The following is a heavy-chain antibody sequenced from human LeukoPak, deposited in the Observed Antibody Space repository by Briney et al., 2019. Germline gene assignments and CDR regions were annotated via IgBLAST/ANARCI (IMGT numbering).Heavy chain of an antibody. CDR2: IYYSGSS. D-gene: IGHD2/OR15-2a*01. CDR3: ARKNDFEI. V-gene: IGHV4-39*01. J-gene: IGHJ3*02. CDR1: GGSISSSSHY. Sequence: SETLSLTCIVSGGSISSSSHYWGWIRQPPGKGLEWIGSIYYSGSSCYNPSLKSRVSISVDTSNNQFSLKLSSVTAADTAVYYCARKNDFEIWGQGTLVTVCS.